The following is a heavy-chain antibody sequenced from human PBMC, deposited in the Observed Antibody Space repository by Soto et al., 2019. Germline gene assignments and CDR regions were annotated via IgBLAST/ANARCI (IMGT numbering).Heavy chain of an antibody. CDR1: GYTFTGHW. Sequence: PGESLKISCKASGYTFTGHWIGWVRQMPGEGLELMGIVYPGDSDTRYSPSFRGQVTISADKSINTAYLQWSSLKASDTAIYYCAKSVLFTMTSPIDHWGRGTLVTVSS. CDR3: AKSVLFTMTSPIDH. J-gene: IGHJ4*02. D-gene: IGHD1-1*01. CDR2: VYPGDSDT. V-gene: IGHV5-51*01.